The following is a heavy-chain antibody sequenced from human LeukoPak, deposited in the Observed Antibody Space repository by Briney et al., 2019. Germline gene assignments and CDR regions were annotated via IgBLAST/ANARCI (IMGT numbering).Heavy chain of an antibody. CDR3: ASQSPILMIPVVEDAFDI. D-gene: IGHD3-3*01. CDR2: INHSGST. V-gene: IGHV4-38-2*02. CDR1: GYSISSGYY. Sequence: KTSETLSLTCTVSGYSISSGYYWSWIRQPPGKGLEWIGEINHSGSTNYNPSLKSRVTISVDTSKNQFSLKLSSVTAADTAVYYCASQSPILMIPVVEDAFDIWGQGTMVTVSS. J-gene: IGHJ3*02.